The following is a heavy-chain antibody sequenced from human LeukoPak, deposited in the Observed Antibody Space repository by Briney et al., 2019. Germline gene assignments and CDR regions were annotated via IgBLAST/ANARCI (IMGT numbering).Heavy chain of an antibody. J-gene: IGHJ4*02. D-gene: IGHD2/OR15-2a*01. CDR3: ANHLACYSNSCPSFDD. V-gene: IGHV1-8*01. CDR1: GYTFTSYD. Sequence: GASVKVSCKASGYTFTSYDINWVRQATGQGLEWMGWMNPNSGNTGYAQKFQGRVTMTRNTSISTAYMELSSLRAEDTAVYYCANHLACYSNSCPSFDDWGQGTLVTVSS. CDR2: MNPNSGNT.